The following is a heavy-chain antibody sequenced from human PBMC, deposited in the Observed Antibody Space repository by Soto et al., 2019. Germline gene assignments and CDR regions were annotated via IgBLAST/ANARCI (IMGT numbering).Heavy chain of an antibody. J-gene: IGHJ4*02. CDR2: IPLSGKT. CDR1: GGSITGANF. Sequence: QVHLQESGPGLVQPSGTMSLTCAVSGGSITGANFWSWVRQPPGKGLEWIGEIPLSGKTSYNPALQSRVTISIDQSQNQMSLTLTSVTAADTAVYYCARELFGGYSPAGYCGQGTLVTVSS. V-gene: IGHV4-4*02. D-gene: IGHD6-25*01. CDR3: ARELFGGYSPAGY.